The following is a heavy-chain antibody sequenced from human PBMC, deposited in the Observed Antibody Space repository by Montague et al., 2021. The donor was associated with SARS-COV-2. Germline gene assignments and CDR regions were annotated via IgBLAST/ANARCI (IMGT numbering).Heavy chain of an antibody. V-gene: IGHV6-1*01. D-gene: IGHD1-1*01. Sequence: YNYYAVSVRGRVTLNPDTSQNQFSLQLNSVTPEDTAIYYCTSGREGNYNVMDVWGQGNKVTVSS. J-gene: IGHJ6*02. CDR2: YN. CDR3: TSGREGNYNVMDV.